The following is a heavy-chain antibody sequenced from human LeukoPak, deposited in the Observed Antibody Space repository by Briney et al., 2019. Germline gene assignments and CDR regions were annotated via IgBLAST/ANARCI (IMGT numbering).Heavy chain of an antibody. CDR2: IKQDGSEK. Sequence: PGGSLRLSCAVSGFTFSSYWMTWVRQAPGKGLEWVANIKQDGSEKYYVDSVKGRFTISRDNAKNSLYLQMNRLRAEDTAVYYCARGLVVEGYYFDYWGQGTLVAVSS. CDR1: GFTFSSYW. V-gene: IGHV3-7*01. J-gene: IGHJ4*02. CDR3: ARGLVVEGYYFDY. D-gene: IGHD2-15*01.